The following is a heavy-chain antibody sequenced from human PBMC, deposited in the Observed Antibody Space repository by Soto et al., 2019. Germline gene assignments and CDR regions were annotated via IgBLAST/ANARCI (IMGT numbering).Heavy chain of an antibody. J-gene: IGHJ4*02. D-gene: IGHD6-6*01. CDR2: ITRDGYNK. CDR3: TKSSGGSSSVGMDY. Sequence: RWSLRLSCAGSGFICKNYALNWFRQAPGKGLEWVASITRDGYNKYYADSVKGRFTISRDNSRDTLSLQMTALRTEDSSIYYCTKSSGGSSSVGMDYWGQGTRVTVSS. V-gene: IGHV3-30*04. CDR1: GFICKNYA.